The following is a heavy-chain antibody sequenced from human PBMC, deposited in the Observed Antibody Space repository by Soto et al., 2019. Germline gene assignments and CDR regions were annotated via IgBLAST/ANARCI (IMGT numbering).Heavy chain of an antibody. Sequence: EVQLVESGGGLVQRGGSLRLSCAASGFTFGIYSMNWVRQAPGKGLEWISYINGSSSMYYADSVKGRFIISRDNADNSLYLQMNSLRDADTAVYYCARGDRFRCSGDRCFSDGLFLSWGQGTLVTVSS. V-gene: IGHV3-48*02. CDR1: GFTFGIYS. D-gene: IGHD2-15*01. CDR3: ARGDRFRCSGDRCFSDGLFLS. J-gene: IGHJ5*02. CDR2: INGSSSM.